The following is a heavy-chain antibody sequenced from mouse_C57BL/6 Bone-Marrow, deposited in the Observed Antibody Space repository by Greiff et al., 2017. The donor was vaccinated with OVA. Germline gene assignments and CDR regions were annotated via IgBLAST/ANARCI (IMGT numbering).Heavy chain of an antibody. D-gene: IGHD1-1*01. J-gene: IGHJ4*01. V-gene: IGHV5-4*01. Sequence: EVKLVESGGGLVKPGGSLKLSCAASGFTFSSYAMSWVRQTPEKRLEWVATISDGGSYTYYPDNVKGRFTISRDNAKNNLYLQMSHLKSEDTAMYYCARDEYYGSSYYAMDYWGQGTSVTVSS. CDR2: ISDGGSYT. CDR1: GFTFSSYA. CDR3: ARDEYYGSSYYAMDY.